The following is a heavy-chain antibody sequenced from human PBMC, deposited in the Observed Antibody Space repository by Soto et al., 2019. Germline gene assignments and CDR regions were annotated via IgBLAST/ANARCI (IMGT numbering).Heavy chain of an antibody. D-gene: IGHD3-10*01. J-gene: IGHJ6*02. CDR2: ISYDGSNK. Sequence: GGSLRLSCAASGFTFSSYAMHWVRQAPGKGLEWVAVISYDGSNKYYADSVKGRFAISRDNSKNTLYLQMNSLRAEDTAVYYCAREGKYYYGSGRPSGVVWYYGMDVLGQGTTVTVSS. CDR3: AREGKYYYGSGRPSGVVWYYGMDV. V-gene: IGHV3-30*09. CDR1: GFTFSSYA.